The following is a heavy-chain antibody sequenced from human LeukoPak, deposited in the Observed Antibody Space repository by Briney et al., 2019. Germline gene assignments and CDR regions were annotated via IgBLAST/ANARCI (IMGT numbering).Heavy chain of an antibody. Sequence: PGGSLRLSCAASGFSFSPFGMHWARRAPGKGLEWVAVIWNDGSKKFYAESVKGRFTISRDNSQNTLYLQMNRLRAEDTAVYYCGRDSLGGDYWGQGTLVTVSS. CDR2: IWNDGSKK. V-gene: IGHV3-33*08. CDR3: GRDSLGGDY. CDR1: GFSFSPFG. J-gene: IGHJ4*02. D-gene: IGHD3-16*01.